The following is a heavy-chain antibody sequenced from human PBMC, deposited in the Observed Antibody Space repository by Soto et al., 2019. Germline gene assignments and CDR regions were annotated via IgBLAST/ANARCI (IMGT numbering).Heavy chain of an antibody. CDR3: AREIAVAGTFYYGMDV. Sequence: ASVKVSCKASGYTFTGYYMHWVRQAPGQGLEWMGWINPNSGDTNYAQKFQGWVTMTRDTSISTAYMELSRLRSDDTAVYYCAREIAVAGTFYYGMDVWGQGTTVTVSS. CDR2: INPNSGDT. J-gene: IGHJ6*02. D-gene: IGHD6-19*01. CDR1: GYTFTGYY. V-gene: IGHV1-2*04.